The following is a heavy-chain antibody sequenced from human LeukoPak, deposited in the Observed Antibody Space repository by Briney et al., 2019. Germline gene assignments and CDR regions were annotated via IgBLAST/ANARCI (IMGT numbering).Heavy chain of an antibody. CDR1: GLTFSDYA. CDR2: ITGSGSRT. D-gene: IGHD1-14*01. V-gene: IGHV3-23*01. CDR3: ASRPRADIGPLDF. Sequence: QPGGSLRLSCAASGLTFSDYAMSWVRQAPGKGLEWVSSITGSGSRTYYTDSVKGRFTISRDNSKNTLYLQMNSLRADETAVYYCASRPRADIGPLDFWAQGTLVTVSS. J-gene: IGHJ4*02.